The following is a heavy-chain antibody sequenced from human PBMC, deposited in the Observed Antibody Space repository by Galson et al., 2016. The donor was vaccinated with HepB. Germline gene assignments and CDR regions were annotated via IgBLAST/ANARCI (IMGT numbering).Heavy chain of an antibody. J-gene: IGHJ6*02. CDR3: ARRGTRGVVYGMDV. CDR2: VYYSGTT. Sequence: SETLSLTCTVSGDSISNSNYYWAWIRQPPGKELEWIGSVYYSGTTYYSPSLKSRVTISVDTSKNQFSLKLSSVTAADTAVYYCARRGTRGVVYGMDVWGQGTTVTVSS. V-gene: IGHV4-39*01. CDR1: GDSISNSNYY. D-gene: IGHD3-10*01.